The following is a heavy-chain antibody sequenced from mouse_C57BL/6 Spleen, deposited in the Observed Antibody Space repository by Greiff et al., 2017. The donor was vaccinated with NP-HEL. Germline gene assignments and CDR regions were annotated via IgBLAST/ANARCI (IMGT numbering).Heavy chain of an antibody. Sequence: EVQLQESGPGLVKPSQSLSLTCSVTGYSITSGYYWNWIRQFPGNKLEWMGYISYDGSNNYNPSLKNRISITRDTSKNQFFLKLNSVTTEDTATYYCARKEGRAYYSNYEEGAMDYWGQGTSVTVSS. J-gene: IGHJ4*01. D-gene: IGHD2-5*01. V-gene: IGHV3-6*01. CDR1: GYSITSGYY. CDR2: ISYDGSN. CDR3: ARKEGRAYYSNYEEGAMDY.